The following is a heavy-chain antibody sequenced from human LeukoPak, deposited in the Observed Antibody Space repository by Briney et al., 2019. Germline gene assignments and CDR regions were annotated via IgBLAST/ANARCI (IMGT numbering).Heavy chain of an antibody. D-gene: IGHD3-10*01. J-gene: IGHJ5*02. Sequence: GGSLRLSCAASGFTFSSYAMSWVRQAPGKGLEWVSAISGSGGSTYYADSVKGRFTISRDNSKNTLYLQMNSLRAEDTAVYYCAKAPYGSGSSNWFDPWGQGTLVTVSS. CDR1: GFTFSSYA. V-gene: IGHV3-23*01. CDR2: ISGSGGST. CDR3: AKAPYGSGSSNWFDP.